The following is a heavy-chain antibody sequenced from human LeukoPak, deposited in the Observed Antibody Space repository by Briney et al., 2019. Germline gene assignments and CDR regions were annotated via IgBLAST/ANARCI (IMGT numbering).Heavy chain of an antibody. Sequence: ASVKVSCKASGYTFTGYYMHWVRQATGQGLEWMGWMNPISGNTGYAQKFQGRVTMTRNTSISTAYMELSSLRSEDTAVYYCARAGSGSYLFDYWGQGILVTVSS. CDR2: MNPISGNT. J-gene: IGHJ4*02. CDR1: GYTFTGYY. CDR3: ARAGSGSYLFDY. D-gene: IGHD3-10*01. V-gene: IGHV1-8*02.